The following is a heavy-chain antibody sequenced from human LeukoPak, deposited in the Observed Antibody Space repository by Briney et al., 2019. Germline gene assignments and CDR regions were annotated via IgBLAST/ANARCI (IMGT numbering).Heavy chain of an antibody. V-gene: IGHV4-61*09. D-gene: IGHD3-3*01. Sequence: PSQTLSLTCTVSGASISSGNNYWSWIRQPAGKGLEWIGHIYTSGSTDYNPSLKSRVTISVDTSKNQFSLKLRSVTAADTAVYYCARVPWSGYYNYFDYWGQGTLVTVSS. CDR3: ARVPWSGYYNYFDY. CDR2: IYTSGST. J-gene: IGHJ4*02. CDR1: GASISSGNNY.